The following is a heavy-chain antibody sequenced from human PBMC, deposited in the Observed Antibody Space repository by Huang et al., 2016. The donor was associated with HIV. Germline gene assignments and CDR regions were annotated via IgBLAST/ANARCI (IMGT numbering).Heavy chain of an antibody. CDR2: IKSKTDGGTT. CDR1: GFTFSNAW. J-gene: IGHJ3*02. Sequence: EVQLVESGGGLVKPGGSLRLSCAASGFTFSNAWMSWVRQAPGKGLEWVGRIKSKTDGGTTDYAAPVKGRFTISRDDSKNTLYLQMNSLKTEDTAVYYCTTESESSGWTMDHDAFDIWGQGTMVTVSS. D-gene: IGHD6-19*01. V-gene: IGHV3-15*01. CDR3: TTESESSGWTMDHDAFDI.